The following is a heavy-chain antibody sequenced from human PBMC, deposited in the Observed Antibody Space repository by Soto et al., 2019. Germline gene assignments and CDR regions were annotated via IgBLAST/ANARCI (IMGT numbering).Heavy chain of an antibody. CDR3: AKDMRSSQGGSYAAEL. CDR1: GFFFEDYA. V-gene: IGHV3-9*01. CDR2: ISWNSGNI. D-gene: IGHD3-10*01. J-gene: IGHJ4*02. Sequence: PGGSLRLSCAASGFFFEDYAMHWVRQAPGKGLEWVSGISWNSGNIGYADSAKGRFTISRDNAKNSLYLQMNSLRTEDTAFYFCAKDMRSSQGGSYAAELWGQGTLVTVSS.